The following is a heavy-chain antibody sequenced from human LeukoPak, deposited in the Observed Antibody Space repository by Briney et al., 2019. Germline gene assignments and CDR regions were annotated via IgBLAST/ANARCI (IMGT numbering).Heavy chain of an antibody. D-gene: IGHD6-13*01. V-gene: IGHV4-39*01. CDR2: IYYSGST. J-gene: IGHJ5*02. CDR1: GGSISSGGYY. CDR3: ARRGIAAAFGWFDP. Sequence: SQTLSLTCTVSGGSISSGGYYWGWIRQPPGKGLEWIGSIYYSGSTYYNPSLKSRVTISVDTSKNQFSLKLSSVTAADTAVYYCARRGIAAAFGWFDPWGQGTLVTVSS.